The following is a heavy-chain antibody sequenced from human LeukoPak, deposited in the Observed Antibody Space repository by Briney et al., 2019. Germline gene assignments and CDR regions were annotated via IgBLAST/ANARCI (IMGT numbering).Heavy chain of an antibody. CDR2: IYYSGDT. CDR1: GGSISSGAYY. CDR3: ARGRAVADY. J-gene: IGHJ4*02. D-gene: IGHD6-19*01. V-gene: IGHV4-31*03. Sequence: SETLSLTCTVSGGSISSGAYYWSWIRQSPGKGLEWIGHIYYSGDTDYSPSLKSRLTISLDASQDHFSLKLSSVTAADTAVYYCARGRAVADYWGQGTLVTVSS.